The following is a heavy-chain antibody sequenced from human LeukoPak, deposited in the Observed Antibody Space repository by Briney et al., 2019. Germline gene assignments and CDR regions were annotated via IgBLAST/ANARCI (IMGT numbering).Heavy chain of an antibody. CDR2: MNPNSGNT. V-gene: IGHV1-8*03. CDR1: GYTFTSYD. D-gene: IGHD5-18*01. Sequence: ATVKVSCKASGYTFTSYDINWVRQATGQGLEWMGWMNPNSGNTGYAQKFQGRVTITRNTSISTAYMELSSLRSEDTAVYYCARGGGYSYGYVFDYWGQGTLVTVSS. J-gene: IGHJ4*02. CDR3: ARGGGYSYGYVFDY.